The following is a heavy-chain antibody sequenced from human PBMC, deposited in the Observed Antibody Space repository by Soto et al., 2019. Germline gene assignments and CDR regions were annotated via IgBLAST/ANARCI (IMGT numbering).Heavy chain of an antibody. J-gene: IGHJ4*02. Sequence: SETLSLTCAVYGGSFSGYYWSWIRQPPGKGLEWIGEINHSGSTNYNPSRKSRFTISVDTAKNQFSLKLSSVTAADTAVYYCARGRIPDCSGGSCSSYYFDYWGQGTLVTVSS. CDR3: ARGRIPDCSGGSCSSYYFDY. D-gene: IGHD2-15*01. CDR1: GGSFSGYY. V-gene: IGHV4-34*01. CDR2: INHSGST.